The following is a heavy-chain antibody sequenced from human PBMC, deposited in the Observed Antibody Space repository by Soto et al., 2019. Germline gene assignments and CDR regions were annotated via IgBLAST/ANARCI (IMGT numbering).Heavy chain of an antibody. Sequence: GGSLRLSCAASGFTFSSYGMHWVRQAPGKGLEWVAVISSDGNFKYYADSLKGRFTISRDNSKNTLYLQMNSLRAEDTAVYYCAKDLTDYYFDYWGQGTLVTVS. D-gene: IGHD3-9*01. J-gene: IGHJ4*02. CDR1: GFTFSSYG. V-gene: IGHV3-30*18. CDR3: AKDLTDYYFDY. CDR2: ISSDGNFK.